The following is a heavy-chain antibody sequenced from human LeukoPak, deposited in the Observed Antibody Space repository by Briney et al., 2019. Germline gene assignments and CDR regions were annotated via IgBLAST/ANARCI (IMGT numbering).Heavy chain of an antibody. V-gene: IGHV5-51*01. CDR1: GYSFTTYW. CDR3: ARRSKGGYSFYAFDI. J-gene: IGHJ3*02. D-gene: IGHD6-25*01. CDR2: IYPGDSET. Sequence: GESLKISCKGSGYSFTTYWIAWVRQMPGKGLEWMGIIYPGDSETRYRPSFQGQVTISADKSINTVYLQWNSLKASDTAMFYCARRSKGGYSFYAFDIWGQGTMVTVSS.